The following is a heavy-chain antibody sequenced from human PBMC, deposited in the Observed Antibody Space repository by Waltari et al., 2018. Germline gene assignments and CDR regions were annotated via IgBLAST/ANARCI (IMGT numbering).Heavy chain of an antibody. CDR1: GGSFSGYY. V-gene: IGHV4-34*01. Sequence: QVQLQQWGAGLLKPSETLSLTCAVYGGSFSGYYWSWIRQPPGKGLEWIGEISHSGSTNYNPSLKSRVTISVDTSKNQFSLKLSSGTAADTAVYYCARTRGIAARRHFDYWGQGTLVTVSS. D-gene: IGHD6-6*01. CDR3: ARTRGIAARRHFDY. J-gene: IGHJ4*02. CDR2: ISHSGST.